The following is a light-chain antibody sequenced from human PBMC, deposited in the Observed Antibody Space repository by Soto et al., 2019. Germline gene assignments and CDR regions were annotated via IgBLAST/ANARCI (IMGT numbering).Light chain of an antibody. CDR1: QSISSY. V-gene: IGKV1-39*01. CDR2: AAS. J-gene: IGKJ1*01. Sequence: DIQMTQSPSSLSASVEDRVTITSRASQSISSYLNWYQQKPGKAPKLLIYAASSLQSGVPSRFSGSGSGTDFTLTISSLQPEDFATYYCQQSYSTPVTFGQGTKV. CDR3: QQSYSTPVT.